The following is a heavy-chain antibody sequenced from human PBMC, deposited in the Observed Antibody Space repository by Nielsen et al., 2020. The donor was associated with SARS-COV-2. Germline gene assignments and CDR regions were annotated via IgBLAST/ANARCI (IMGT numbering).Heavy chain of an antibody. D-gene: IGHD6-25*01. Sequence: GGSLRLSYAAFGFNVSNTFMTWVRQAPGKGLEWVSIIYTLGPTFYADSVKGRFTISRLTSKNTLYLQLNSLTSDDTAVYYCARGGGLSRYYFDFWGRGTQVTVSS. J-gene: IGHJ4*02. CDR1: GFNVSNTF. CDR3: ARGGGLSRYYFDF. CDR2: IYTLGPT. V-gene: IGHV3-53*04.